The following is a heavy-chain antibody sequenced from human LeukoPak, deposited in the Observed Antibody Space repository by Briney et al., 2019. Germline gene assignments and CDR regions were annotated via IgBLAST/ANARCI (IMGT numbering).Heavy chain of an antibody. CDR3: AREVVTEYYYGMDV. D-gene: IGHD2-21*02. CDR1: GYTFTSYG. V-gene: IGHV1-18*01. J-gene: IGHJ6*02. Sequence: ASVKVSCKASGYTFTSYGISWVRQAPGQGLEWMGWISAYNGNTNYAQKLQGRVTMTTDTSTSTAYMELRSLRSDDTAVYYRAREVVTEYYYGMDVWGQGTTVTVSS. CDR2: ISAYNGNT.